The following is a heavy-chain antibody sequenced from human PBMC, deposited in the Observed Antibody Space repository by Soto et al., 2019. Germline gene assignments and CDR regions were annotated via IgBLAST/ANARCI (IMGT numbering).Heavy chain of an antibody. V-gene: IGHV3-33*01. CDR3: ARGVGSYYYGMDV. J-gene: IGHJ6*02. CDR2: IWYDVSNK. Sequence: GGSLRLSFSASGFTFSNYGMHWFRQAPGKGLEWVAVIWYDVSNKYYADSVKGRFTISRDNSKNTLYLQMNSRRAEDTAVSYCARGVGSYYYGMDVWGQGTTVTV. CDR1: GFTFSNYG. D-gene: IGHD1-26*01.